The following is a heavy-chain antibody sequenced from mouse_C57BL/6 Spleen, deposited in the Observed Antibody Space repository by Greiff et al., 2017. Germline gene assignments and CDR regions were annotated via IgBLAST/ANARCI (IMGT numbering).Heavy chain of an antibody. V-gene: IGHV1-69*01. CDR1: GYTFTSYW. J-gene: IGHJ2*01. CDR2: IDPSDSYT. CDR3: ARSGASFDY. D-gene: IGHD4-1*01. Sequence: QVQLQQPGAELVMPGASVKLSCKASGYTFTSYWMHWVKQRPGQGLEWIGEIDPSDSYTNYNQKFKGKSTLTVEKSSSTAYMQLSSLTSEDSAVYYCARSGASFDYWGQGTTLTVSS.